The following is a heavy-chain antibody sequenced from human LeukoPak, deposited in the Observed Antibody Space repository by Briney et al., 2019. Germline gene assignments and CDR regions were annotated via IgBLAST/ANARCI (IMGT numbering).Heavy chain of an antibody. Sequence: PGGSLRLSCAASGFTFSSYGMHWVRQAPGKGLEWVAFIRYDGSNKYYADSVKGRFTISRDNSKNTLYLQMNSLRAEDTAVYYCAKDGTLTGYYDYGMDVWGQGTTVTVSS. CDR1: GFTFSSYG. V-gene: IGHV3-30*02. CDR2: IRYDGSNK. CDR3: AKDGTLTGYYDYGMDV. J-gene: IGHJ6*02. D-gene: IGHD1-26*01.